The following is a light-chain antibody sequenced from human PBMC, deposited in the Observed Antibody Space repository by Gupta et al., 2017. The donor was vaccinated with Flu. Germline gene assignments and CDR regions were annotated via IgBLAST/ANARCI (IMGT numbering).Light chain of an antibody. J-gene: IGKJ2*01. Sequence: DIVLTQSPDTLSLSPGERATLSCRASQSVSSYLAWYQQKPGQAPRLLIYDASNRATGIPARFSGSGSGTDFILTISSLDPEDFAVYYCHQRNDWPRTFGQGTKMEIK. CDR3: HQRNDWPRT. CDR1: QSVSSY. CDR2: DAS. V-gene: IGKV3-11*01.